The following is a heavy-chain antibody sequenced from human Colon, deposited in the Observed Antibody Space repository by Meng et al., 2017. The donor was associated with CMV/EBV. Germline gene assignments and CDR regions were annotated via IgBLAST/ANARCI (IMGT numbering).Heavy chain of an antibody. CDR2: MNPNSGNT. J-gene: IGHJ4*02. V-gene: IGHV1-8*01. D-gene: IGHD2-2*01. CDR3: ARGRARGYCSSTSCSLPDY. CDR1: GYTFTSYD. Sequence: ASVKVSCKASGYTFTSYDINWVRQATGQGLEWMGWMNPNSGNTGYAQKFQGRVTMTRNTSISTASMELSSLRSEDTAVYYCARGRARGYCSSTSCSLPDYWGQGTLVTVSS.